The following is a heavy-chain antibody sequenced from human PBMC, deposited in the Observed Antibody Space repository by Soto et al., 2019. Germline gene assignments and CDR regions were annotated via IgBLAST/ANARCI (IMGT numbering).Heavy chain of an antibody. J-gene: IGHJ6*02. CDR1: GCTFISYT. V-gene: IGHV1-69*04. CDR2: IIPILGIA. CDR3: ARDMLVSYYYYYYGMDV. D-gene: IGHD2-8*01. Sequence: SVKVSCKASGCTFISYTISWVRQAPGQGLEWMGRIIPILGIANYAQKFQGRVTITADKSTSTAYMELSSLRSEDTAVYYCARDMLVSYYYYYYGMDVWGQGTTVTVS.